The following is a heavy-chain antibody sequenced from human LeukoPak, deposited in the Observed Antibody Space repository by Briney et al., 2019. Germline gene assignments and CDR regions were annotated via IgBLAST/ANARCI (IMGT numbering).Heavy chain of an antibody. J-gene: IGHJ6*03. Sequence: GGSLRLSCAASGFTVSSNYMGWVRQAPGKGLEWVSLIYSGGSTFYADSAKGRFTISRDNSKNTLYLQMNSLRAEDTAVYYCAKASQSGYYYYMDVWGKGTTVTVSS. V-gene: IGHV3-53*05. CDR3: AKASQSGYYYYMDV. CDR1: GFTVSSNY. CDR2: IYSGGST. D-gene: IGHD6-6*01.